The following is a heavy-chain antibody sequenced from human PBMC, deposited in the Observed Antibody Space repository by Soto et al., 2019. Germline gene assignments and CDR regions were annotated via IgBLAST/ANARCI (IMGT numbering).Heavy chain of an antibody. CDR2: ISWNSGSI. CDR1: GFSFDDYA. Sequence: PGGSLRLSCAASGFSFDDYAMHWVRQAPGKGLEWVSGISWNSGSIGYADSVKGRFTISRDNAKNSLYLQMNSLRAEDTALYYCAKGKRFDYGDYPRYYYYMDVWGKGTTVTVSS. V-gene: IGHV3-9*01. J-gene: IGHJ6*03. CDR3: AKGKRFDYGDYPRYYYYMDV. D-gene: IGHD4-17*01.